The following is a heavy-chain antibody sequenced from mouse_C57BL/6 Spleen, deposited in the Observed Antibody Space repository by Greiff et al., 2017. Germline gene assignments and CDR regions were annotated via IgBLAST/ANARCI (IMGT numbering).Heavy chain of an antibody. CDR3: AKGYEFWLAY. CDR2: IDPSDSYT. J-gene: IGHJ3*01. Sequence: VQLQQPGAELVMPGASVKLSCKASGYTFTSYWMHWVKQRPGQGLEWIGEIDPSDSYTNYNQKFKGKSTLTVDKSSSTAYMQLSSLTSEDSAVYYCAKGYEFWLAYWGQGTLVTVSA. V-gene: IGHV1-69*01. D-gene: IGHD2-10*02. CDR1: GYTFTSYW.